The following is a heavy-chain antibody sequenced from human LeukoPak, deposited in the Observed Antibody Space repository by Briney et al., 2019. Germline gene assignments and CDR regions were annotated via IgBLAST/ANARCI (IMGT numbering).Heavy chain of an antibody. Sequence: GGPLRLSCAAYGFTFSSYAMSWVRQAPGKGLEWVSAISGSGGSTYYADSVKGRFTISRDNSKNTLYLQMNSLRAEDTAVYYCAKDIRYVVVPAATTDYWGQGTLVTVSS. J-gene: IGHJ4*02. CDR1: GFTFSSYA. D-gene: IGHD2-2*01. CDR3: AKDIRYVVVPAATTDY. CDR2: ISGSGGST. V-gene: IGHV3-23*01.